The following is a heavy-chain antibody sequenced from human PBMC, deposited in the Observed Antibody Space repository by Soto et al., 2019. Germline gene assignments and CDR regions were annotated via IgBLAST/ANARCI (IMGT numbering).Heavy chain of an antibody. CDR2: IYYSGST. CDR1: GGSISSYY. CDR3: ARRWGRTLDY. Sequence: TSETLSLTCTVSGGSISSYYWSWIRQPPGKGLEWIGYIYYSGSTNYNPSLKSRVTISVDTSKNQFSLKLSSVTAADTAVYYCARRWGRTLDYWGQGTLVTVSS. D-gene: IGHD7-27*01. J-gene: IGHJ4*02. V-gene: IGHV4-59*08.